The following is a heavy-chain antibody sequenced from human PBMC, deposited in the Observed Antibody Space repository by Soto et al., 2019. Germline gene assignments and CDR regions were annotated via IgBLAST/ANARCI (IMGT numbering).Heavy chain of an antibody. D-gene: IGHD3-10*01. CDR3: AKGGSGSYSNAFEI. J-gene: IGHJ3*02. CDR1: GGSISSSSYY. V-gene: IGHV4-39*01. Sequence: PSETLSLTCTVSGGSISSSSYYWGWIRQPPGKGLEWIGSIYYSGSTYYNPSLKSRVTISVDTSKNQFSLKLSSVTAADTAVYYCAKGGSGSYSNAFEIWGQGTMVT. CDR2: IYYSGST.